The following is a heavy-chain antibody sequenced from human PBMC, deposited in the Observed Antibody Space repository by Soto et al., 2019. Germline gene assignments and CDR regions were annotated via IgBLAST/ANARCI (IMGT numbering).Heavy chain of an antibody. V-gene: IGHV3-33*03. CDR3: ATLAAKSGFDI. CDR1: GFTFSSYG. D-gene: IGHD2-15*01. Sequence: QVQLVESGGGVVQPGKSLRLSCATSGFTFSSYGMHWVRQAPGKGLEWVSVIWYDGSKEEYIDSVKGRFTISRDNSMNTLYLQMNSLRDDDTAVYYCATLAAKSGFDIWGQGTLVTVSS. CDR2: IWYDGSKE. J-gene: IGHJ3*02.